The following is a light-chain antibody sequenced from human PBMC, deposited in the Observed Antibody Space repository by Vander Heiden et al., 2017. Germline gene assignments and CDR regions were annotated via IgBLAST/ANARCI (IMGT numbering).Light chain of an antibody. CDR2: AAS. J-gene: IGKJ4*02. CDR3: QQSDSTPTV. V-gene: IGKV1-39*01. CDR1: QSISSY. Sequence: DIQMTQSPSSLSASVGDRVTITCRASQSISSYLNWYQQNPGKAPKLLIYAASSLQSGVPSRFSGSGSGTDFTLTIISLQPEDFATYYCQQSDSTPTVFGGGTKVEIK.